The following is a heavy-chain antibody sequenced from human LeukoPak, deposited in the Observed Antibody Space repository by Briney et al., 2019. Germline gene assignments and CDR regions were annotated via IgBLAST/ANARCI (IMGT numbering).Heavy chain of an antibody. CDR1: GGSISSGGYY. D-gene: IGHD3-10*01. CDR2: IYYSGST. V-gene: IGHV4-31*03. CDR3: ARDDGSGSYLDY. Sequence: PSETLSLTCTVSGGSISSGGYYWSWIRQHPGKGLEWIGYIYYSGSTYYNPSLKSRVTISEDTSKNQFSLKLSSVTAADTAVYYCARDDGSGSYLDYWGQGTLVTVSS. J-gene: IGHJ4*02.